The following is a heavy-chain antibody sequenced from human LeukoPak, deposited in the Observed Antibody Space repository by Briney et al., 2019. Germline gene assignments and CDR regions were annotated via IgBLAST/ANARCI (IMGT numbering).Heavy chain of an antibody. CDR1: GFTFSIYA. Sequence: GGSLRLSCAASGFTFSIYAMSWVRQAPGKGLEWVSSISSSSSYIYYADSVKGRFTISRDNAKNSLYLQMNSLRAEDTAVYYCAREPAYSKVYWGQGTLVTVSS. D-gene: IGHD4-11*01. CDR2: ISSSSSYI. CDR3: AREPAYSKVY. J-gene: IGHJ4*02. V-gene: IGHV3-21*01.